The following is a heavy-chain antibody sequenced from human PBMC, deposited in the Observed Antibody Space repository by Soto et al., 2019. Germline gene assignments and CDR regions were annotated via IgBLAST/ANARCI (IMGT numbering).Heavy chain of an antibody. V-gene: IGHV3-23*01. D-gene: IGHD4-17*01. CDR3: AKDPPVVPAALGDYGDYSLPRH. CDR2: ISGSGGST. J-gene: IGHJ4*02. Sequence: GGSLRLSCAASGFTFSSYAMSWVRQAPGKWLEWVSAISGSGGSTYYADSVKGRFTISRDNSKNTLYLQMNSLRAEDTAVYYCAKDPPVVPAALGDYGDYSLPRHWGQGTLVTVSS. CDR1: GFTFSSYA.